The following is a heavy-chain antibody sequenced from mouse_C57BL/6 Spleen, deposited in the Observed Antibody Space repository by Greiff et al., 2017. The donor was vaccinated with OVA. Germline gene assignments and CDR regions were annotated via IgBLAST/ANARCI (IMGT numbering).Heavy chain of an antibody. J-gene: IGHJ3*01. CDR1: GYTFTSYW. Sequence: QVQLQQSGAELVKPGASVKMSCKASGYTFTSYWITWVKQRPGQGLEWIGDIYPGSGSTNYNEKFKSKATLTVDTSSSTAYMQLSSLTSEDSAVYDCARGGDSSGLSFAYWGQGTLVTVSA. D-gene: IGHD3-2*02. CDR3: ARGGDSSGLSFAY. CDR2: IYPGSGST. V-gene: IGHV1-55*01.